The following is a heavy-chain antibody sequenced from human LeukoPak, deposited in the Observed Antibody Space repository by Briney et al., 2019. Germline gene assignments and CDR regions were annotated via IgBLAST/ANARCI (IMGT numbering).Heavy chain of an antibody. CDR1: GYSFTSYW. CDR3: ARLGVKIVRGVSLKRSGGHWCEP. Sequence: GESLETSCNGPGYSFTSYWIGWVRQMPGKGLEWMGIIYPCYSDPRYSPSFQGQVTISVDKAISTVYLQWSALKASDSAIYYCARLGVKIVRGVSLKRSGGHWCEPWGQGTRVPVS. V-gene: IGHV5-51*01. J-gene: IGHJ5*02. CDR2: IYPCYSDP. D-gene: IGHD3-10*01.